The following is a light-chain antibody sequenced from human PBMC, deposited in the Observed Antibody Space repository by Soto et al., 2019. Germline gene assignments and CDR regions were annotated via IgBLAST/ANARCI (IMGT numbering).Light chain of an antibody. CDR2: VAS. V-gene: IGKV3-20*01. J-gene: IGKJ4*01. CDR1: QSLSNSY. Sequence: EIVLTQSPGTLSLSPGERATLSCRASQSLSNSYLAWYQQKPGQAPRLLIYVASSRATGIPDRFSGSGSGTDFTLTINRLEPEDSAVYYCQQYGSSPRTFGGGTKVEIK. CDR3: QQYGSSPRT.